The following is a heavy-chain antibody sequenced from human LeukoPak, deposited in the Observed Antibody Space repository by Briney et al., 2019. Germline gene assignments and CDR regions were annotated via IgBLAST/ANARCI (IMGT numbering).Heavy chain of an antibody. CDR3: TRPHFVLVPAASIY. D-gene: IGHD2-2*01. V-gene: IGHV3-49*04. CDR1: GFTFGDYA. Sequence: PGGSLRLSCTASGFTFGDYAMSWVRQAPGKGLEWVGFIRSKAYGGTTEYAASVKGRFTISRDDSKSIAYLQMNSLKTEDTAVYYCTRPHFVLVPAASIYWGQGTLVTVSS. J-gene: IGHJ4*02. CDR2: IRSKAYGGTT.